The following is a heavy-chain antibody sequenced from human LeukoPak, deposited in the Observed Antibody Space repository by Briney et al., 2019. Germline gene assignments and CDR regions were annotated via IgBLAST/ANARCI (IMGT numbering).Heavy chain of an antibody. Sequence: GGSLRLSCAVSGFTFSTYGMHWVRQAPGKGLEWVAFIRYDGSNKYYADSVKGRFTISRDNSKNTLYLQMNSLRAEDTAVYYCANTAMGHTDYWGQGTLVTVSS. CDR3: ANTAMGHTDY. J-gene: IGHJ4*02. D-gene: IGHD5-18*01. CDR2: IRYDGSNK. CDR1: GFTFSTYG. V-gene: IGHV3-30*02.